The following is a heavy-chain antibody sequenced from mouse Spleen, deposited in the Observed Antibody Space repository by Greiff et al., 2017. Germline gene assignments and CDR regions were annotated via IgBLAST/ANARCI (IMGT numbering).Heavy chain of an antibody. CDR1: GFTFSSYA. D-gene: IGHD2-13*01. J-gene: IGHJ3*01. CDR2: ISSGGSYT. Sequence: EVKLVESGGGLVKPGGSLKLSCAASGFTFSSYAMSWVRQTPEKRLEWVATISSGGSYTYYPDSVKGRFTISRDNAKNTLYLQMSSLRSEDTAMYYCARHRGDTAWFAYWGQGTLVTVSA. CDR3: ARHRGDTAWFAY. V-gene: IGHV5-9-3*01.